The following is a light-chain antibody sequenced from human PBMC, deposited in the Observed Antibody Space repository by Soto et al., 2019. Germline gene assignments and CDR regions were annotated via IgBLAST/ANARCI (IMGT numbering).Light chain of an antibody. CDR1: QSISSY. J-gene: IGKJ1*01. Sequence: DIQMTQSPSSLSASVGDRFTITCRASQSISSYLNWYQQKPGKAPKLLIYAASSLQSGVPSRFSGSGSGTDFTLTISSLQPEDFATYYCQQSYSTPRNTFGQGTKVDI. CDR3: QQSYSTPRNT. CDR2: AAS. V-gene: IGKV1-39*01.